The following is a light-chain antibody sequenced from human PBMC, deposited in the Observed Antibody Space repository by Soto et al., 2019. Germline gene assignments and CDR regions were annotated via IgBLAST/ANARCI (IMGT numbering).Light chain of an antibody. CDR1: SSDVGGYNS. CDR3: SSFTSSTNYV. CDR2: DVT. Sequence: QSVLTQPASVSWSPGQAITISCTGTSSDVGGYNSVSWYRQDPGKAPKLMIYDVTNRPSGVSNRFSGSKSGNTASLTISGLQAEEEADYYCSSFTSSTNYVFGTGTKVTVL. V-gene: IGLV2-14*01. J-gene: IGLJ1*01.